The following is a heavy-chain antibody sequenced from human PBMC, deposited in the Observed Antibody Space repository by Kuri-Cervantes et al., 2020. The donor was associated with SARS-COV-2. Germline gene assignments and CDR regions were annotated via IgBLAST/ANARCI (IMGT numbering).Heavy chain of an antibody. V-gene: IGHV3-21*01. CDR3: ARDIVVVPAAIHYYYGMDV. CDR2: ISSSSSYI. J-gene: IGHJ6*02. CDR1: GFTFSSYS. Sequence: ESLKISCAASGFTFSSYSMNWVRQAPGKGLEWVSSISSSSSYIYYADSVKGRFTISRDNAKNSLYLQMNSLRAEDTAVYYCARDIVVVPAAIHYYYGMDVWGQGTTVTVSS. D-gene: IGHD2-2*02.